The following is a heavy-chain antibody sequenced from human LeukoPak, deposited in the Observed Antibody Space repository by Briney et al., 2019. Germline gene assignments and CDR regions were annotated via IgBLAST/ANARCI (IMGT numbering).Heavy chain of an antibody. Sequence: SETLSLTCTVSGGSISSYYWSWIRQPAGKGLEWIGRIYTSGSTNYNPSLKSRVTMSVDTSKNQFSLKLSSVTAADTAVYYCARRANYDYVWGSYRYEWFDPWGQGTLVTVSS. J-gene: IGHJ5*02. D-gene: IGHD3-16*02. CDR2: IYTSGST. CDR3: ARRANYDYVWGSYRYEWFDP. V-gene: IGHV4-4*07. CDR1: GGSISSYY.